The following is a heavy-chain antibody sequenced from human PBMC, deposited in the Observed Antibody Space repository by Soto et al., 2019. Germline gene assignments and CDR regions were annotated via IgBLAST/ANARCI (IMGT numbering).Heavy chain of an antibody. Sequence: GGSLRLSCTASGFTFGDYAMSWFRQAPGKGLEWVGFIRSKAYGGTTEYAASVKGRFTISRDDSKSIAYLQMNSLKTEDTAVYYCTRGSYDYVWGSYRYSTPFDYWGQGT. CDR3: TRGSYDYVWGSYRYSTPFDY. CDR2: IRSKAYGGTT. CDR1: GFTFGDYA. D-gene: IGHD3-16*02. V-gene: IGHV3-49*03. J-gene: IGHJ4*02.